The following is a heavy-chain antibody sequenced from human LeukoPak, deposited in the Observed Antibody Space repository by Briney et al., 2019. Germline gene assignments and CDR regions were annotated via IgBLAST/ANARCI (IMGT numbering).Heavy chain of an antibody. CDR3: ARGDTAMVSRTYYYFDY. J-gene: IGHJ4*02. CDR1: GYTFTSYD. V-gene: IGHV1-8*01. CDR2: MNPNSGNT. Sequence: ASVKVSCKASGYTFTSYDINWVRQATGQGLEWMGWMNPNSGNTGYAQKFQGRVTMTRDTSISTAYMELSRLRSDDTAVYYCARGDTAMVSRTYYYFDYWGQGTLVTVSS. D-gene: IGHD5-18*01.